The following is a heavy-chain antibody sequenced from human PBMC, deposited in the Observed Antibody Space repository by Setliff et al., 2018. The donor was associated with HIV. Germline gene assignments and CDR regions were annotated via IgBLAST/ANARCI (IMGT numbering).Heavy chain of an antibody. CDR3: AAWGPRYSYAPYFFDS. Sequence: SETLSLTCAVYNGSFSGYYWTWIRQPPGKGLEWIGEINHSGSTNYSPSLKRRVTISVDASRNQFSLSLSSVTAADTAVYYFAAWGPRYSYAPYFFDSWGQGTLVTVSS. J-gene: IGHJ4*02. CDR2: INHSGST. D-gene: IGHD5-18*01. CDR1: NGSFSGYY. V-gene: IGHV4-34*01.